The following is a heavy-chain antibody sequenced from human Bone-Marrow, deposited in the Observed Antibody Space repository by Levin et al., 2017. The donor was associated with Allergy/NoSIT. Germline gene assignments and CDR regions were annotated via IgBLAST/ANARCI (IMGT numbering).Heavy chain of an antibody. J-gene: IGHJ4*02. Sequence: GGSLRLSCATSGFTFNNFAMSWVRQAPGKGLEWVSTFSSSSFNAYYADSVKGRFTVSTDSSKNILYLEMNTLRVDDTAIYYCAKPKRLCGPRCSFAFDHWGQGTLVTVSS. D-gene: IGHD2-21*01. CDR3: AKPKRLCGPRCSFAFDH. V-gene: IGHV3-23*01. CDR1: GFTFNNFA. CDR2: FSSSSFNA.